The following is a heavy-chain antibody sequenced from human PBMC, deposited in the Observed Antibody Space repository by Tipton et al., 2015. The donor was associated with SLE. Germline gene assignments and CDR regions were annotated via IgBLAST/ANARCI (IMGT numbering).Heavy chain of an antibody. J-gene: IGHJ3*02. CDR2: IYYSGST. V-gene: IGHV4-39*07. Sequence: TLSLTCTISGGSISSSSYYWGWIRQPPGKGLEWIGSIYYSGSTYYNPSLKSRVTISVDTSKNQFSLKLSSVTAADTAVYYCARVAAAGAPTDAFDIWGQGTMVTVSS. D-gene: IGHD6-13*01. CDR1: GGSISSSSYY. CDR3: ARVAAAGAPTDAFDI.